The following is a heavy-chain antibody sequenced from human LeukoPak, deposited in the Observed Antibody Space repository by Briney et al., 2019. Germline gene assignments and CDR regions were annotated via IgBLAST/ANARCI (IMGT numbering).Heavy chain of an antibody. CDR1: GYTFTRYG. J-gene: IGHJ4*02. V-gene: IGHV1-18*01. CDR3: ARGPFDILTGYYSY. Sequence: ASVKVSCKASGYTFTRYGISWVRQAPGQGLEWMGWISAYTGNTKYAQKLQGRVTMTTDTSTSTAYMELRSLRSDDTAVYYCARGPFDILTGYYSYWGQGTLVTVSS. D-gene: IGHD3-9*01. CDR2: ISAYTGNT.